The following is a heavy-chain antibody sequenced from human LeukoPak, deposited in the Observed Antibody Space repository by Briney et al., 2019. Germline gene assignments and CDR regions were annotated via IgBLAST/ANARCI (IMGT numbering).Heavy chain of an antibody. V-gene: IGHV4-39*07. CDR2: IYYSGST. Sequence: SETLSLTCTVSGGSISSSSYYWGWIRQPPGKGLEWIGSIYYSGSTYYNPSLKSRVTISVDKSKNQFSLKLSSVTAADTAVYYCARLAPQYCSGGSCYTNWFDPWGQGTLVTVSS. J-gene: IGHJ5*02. D-gene: IGHD2-15*01. CDR3: ARLAPQYCSGGSCYTNWFDP. CDR1: GGSISSSSYY.